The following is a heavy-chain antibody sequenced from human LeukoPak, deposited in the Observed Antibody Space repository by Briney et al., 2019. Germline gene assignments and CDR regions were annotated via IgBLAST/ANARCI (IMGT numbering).Heavy chain of an antibody. CDR2: IYYSGST. CDR1: GGSISSHY. D-gene: IGHD3-9*01. J-gene: IGHJ5*02. CDR3: ARPHYDILTGYPTWFDP. Sequence: SETLSLTCTVSGGSISSHYWSWIRQPPGKGLEWIGYIYYSGSTNYNPSLKSRVTISVDTSKNQFSLKLSSVTAADTAVYYCARPHYDILTGYPTWFDPWGQGTLVTVSS. V-gene: IGHV4-59*11.